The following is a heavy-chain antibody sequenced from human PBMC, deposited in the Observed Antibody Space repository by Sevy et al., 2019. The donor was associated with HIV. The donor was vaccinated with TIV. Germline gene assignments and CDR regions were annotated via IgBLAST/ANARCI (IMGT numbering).Heavy chain of an antibody. CDR1: GFTFGSYA. D-gene: IGHD5-18*01. CDR3: AREGGYSYGL. CDR2: ISYDGSNK. J-gene: IGHJ4*02. Sequence: GGSLRLSCAASGFTFGSYAMHWVRQAPGKGLEWVAVISYDGSNKYYADSVKGRFTISRDNSKNTLYLQMNSLRAEDTAVYYCAREGGYSYGLWGQGTLVTVSS. V-gene: IGHV3-30-3*01.